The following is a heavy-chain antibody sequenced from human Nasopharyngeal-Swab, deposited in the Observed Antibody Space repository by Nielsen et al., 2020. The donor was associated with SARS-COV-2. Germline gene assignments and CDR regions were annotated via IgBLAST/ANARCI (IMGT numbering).Heavy chain of an antibody. CDR3: TAGVGTCDHDY. J-gene: IGHJ4*02. D-gene: IGHD1-26*01. Sequence: GESLKISCAGSGFTFSKAWMSWVRQAPGKGLEWVGRIKSETDGRTRDYAEPVKGRFAISRDDSKHTLYLQMNSLQIEDTAVYYCTAGVGTCDHDYWGQGALVTVSS. V-gene: IGHV3-15*01. CDR1: GFTFSKAW. CDR2: IKSETDGRTR.